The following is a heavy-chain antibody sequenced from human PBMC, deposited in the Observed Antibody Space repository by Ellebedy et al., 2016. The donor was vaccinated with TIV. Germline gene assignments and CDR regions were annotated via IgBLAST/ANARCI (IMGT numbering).Heavy chain of an antibody. Sequence: GESLKISCAASGFTFSSYYMNWVRQAPGKGLEWVSYISGSGGMMDHADSVKGRFTISRDNAKNSLYLQLNSLRAEDTAVYYCARRSRGPPYYFDYWGQGILVTVSS. CDR2: ISGSGGMM. V-gene: IGHV3-48*04. CDR3: ARRSRGPPYYFDY. CDR1: GFTFSSYY. D-gene: IGHD3-10*01. J-gene: IGHJ4*02.